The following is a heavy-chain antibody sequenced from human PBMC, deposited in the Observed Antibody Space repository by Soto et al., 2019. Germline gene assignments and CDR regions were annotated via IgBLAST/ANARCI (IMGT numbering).Heavy chain of an antibody. CDR2: IIPIFGTA. J-gene: IGHJ6*02. V-gene: IGHV1-69*12. Sequence: QVQLVQSGAEVKKPGSSVKVSCKASGGTFSSYAISWVRQAPGQGLEWMGGIIPIFGTANYAQKFQGRVTITADESTSTAYMELSSLRSEDTAVYYCASLSKMVTDYYCYGMDVWGQGTTVTVSS. CDR3: ASLSKMVTDYYCYGMDV. CDR1: GGTFSSYA. D-gene: IGHD2-21*02.